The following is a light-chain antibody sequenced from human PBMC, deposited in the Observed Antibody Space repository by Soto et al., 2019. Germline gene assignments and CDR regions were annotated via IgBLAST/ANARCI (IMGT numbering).Light chain of an antibody. Sequence: EIVLTQSPGTLSLSPGESAALSCRASQSVTSNYLVWYRQKPGQAPRLLIYAISSRAAGIPDRFSGSGSGTDFTLTITRLEPEDSAVYYCQQHSNSPCTFGQGTRVEI. J-gene: IGKJ1*01. CDR1: QSVTSNY. CDR3: QQHSNSPCT. CDR2: AIS. V-gene: IGKV3D-20*02.